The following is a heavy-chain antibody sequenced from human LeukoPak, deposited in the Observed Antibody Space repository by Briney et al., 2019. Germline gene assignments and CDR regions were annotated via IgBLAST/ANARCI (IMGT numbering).Heavy chain of an antibody. CDR2: IKQDGSEK. CDR3: ARDAWIQLWLPHTY. V-gene: IGHV3-7*01. D-gene: IGHD5-18*01. Sequence: GGSLRLSCATSGFTFSSYWMSWVRQAPGKGLEWVANIKQDGSEKYYVDSVKGRFTISRDNAKNSLYLQMNSLRAEDTAVYYCARDAWIQLWLPHTYWGQGTLVTVSS. J-gene: IGHJ4*02. CDR1: GFTFSSYW.